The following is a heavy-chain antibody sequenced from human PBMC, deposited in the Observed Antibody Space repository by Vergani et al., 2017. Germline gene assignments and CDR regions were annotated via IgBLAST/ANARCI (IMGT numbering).Heavy chain of an antibody. V-gene: IGHV4-39*07. J-gene: IGHJ5*02. CDR2: IYHSGST. CDR1: GGSLDIHSQT. CDR3: ARLASVRGVITQNWFDP. D-gene: IGHD3-10*01. Sequence: QAQLQESGPRLVKPSQTLSLTCSFSGGSLDIHSQTWGWIRQPPGKGLEWIGSIYHSGSTYYNPSLKSRVTISVDTSKNQFSLKLSSETAADTAVYYCARLASVRGVITQNWFDPWGQGTLVTVSS.